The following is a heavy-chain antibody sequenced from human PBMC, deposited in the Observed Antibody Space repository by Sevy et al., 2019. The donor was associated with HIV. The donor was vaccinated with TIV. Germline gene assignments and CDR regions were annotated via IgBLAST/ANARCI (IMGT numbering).Heavy chain of an antibody. CDR2: DSTSGST. CDR1: SASFSAYY. CDR3: ARDDLVVGGGSNWFDP. J-gene: IGHJ5*02. Sequence: SETLSLTCTVSSASFSAYYWSWIRQPAGKGLEWIGRDSTSGSTNYNPSLKSRVTMSLDTSKNHFSPRLSSVTAADTAIYYGARDDLVVGGGSNWFDPWGQGALVTVSS. D-gene: IGHD3-10*01. V-gene: IGHV4-4*07.